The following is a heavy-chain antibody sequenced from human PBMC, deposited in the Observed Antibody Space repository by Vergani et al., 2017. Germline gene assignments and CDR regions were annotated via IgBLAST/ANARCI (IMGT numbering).Heavy chain of an antibody. D-gene: IGHD3-22*01. Sequence: EVQLVQSGAEVKKPGESLKISCKGSGYSFTSYWIGWVRQMPGKGLEWMGIIYPGDSDTRYSPSFQGQVTISADKSISTAYLQWSSLKASDTAMYYCARQVGTYYYDSSGYHYYYYGMDVWGQGTTVTVSS. CDR3: ARQVGTYYYDSSGYHYYYYGMDV. J-gene: IGHJ6*02. CDR1: GYSFTSYW. CDR2: IYPGDSDT. V-gene: IGHV5-51*01.